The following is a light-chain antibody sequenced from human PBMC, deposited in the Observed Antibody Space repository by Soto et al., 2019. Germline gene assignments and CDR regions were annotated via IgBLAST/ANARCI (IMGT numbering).Light chain of an antibody. CDR2: DVN. V-gene: IGLV2-14*03. Sequence: QSALTQPASVSGSPGQSITISCTGTSSDIGAYNYVSWYQQHPGKAPKLMIYDVNIRPSGVSNRFSGYKSGNTASLTISGLQAEDDADYYCTSWTTSTTMIFGGGTKLTVL. CDR1: SSDIGAYNY. CDR3: TSWTTSTTMI. J-gene: IGLJ2*01.